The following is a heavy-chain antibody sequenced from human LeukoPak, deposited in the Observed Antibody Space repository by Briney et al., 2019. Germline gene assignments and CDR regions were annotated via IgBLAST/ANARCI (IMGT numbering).Heavy chain of an antibody. Sequence: GASVKVSCKASGYTFTDYYIHWVRQAPGQGLEWMGWINPNSGGTNYAQKFQGRVTMTGDTSIRTAYMELSRLRSGDTAVYYCARVEDSGYDYRGRFDPWGQGTLVTVSS. J-gene: IGHJ5*02. CDR3: ARVEDSGYDYRGRFDP. CDR2: INPNSGGT. V-gene: IGHV1-2*02. CDR1: GYTFTDYY. D-gene: IGHD5-12*01.